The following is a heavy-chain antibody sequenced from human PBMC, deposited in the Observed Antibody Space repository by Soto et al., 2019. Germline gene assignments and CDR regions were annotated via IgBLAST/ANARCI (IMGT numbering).Heavy chain of an antibody. CDR2: ISGRGDNT. Sequence: DVQLLDSGGGLVQPGGSLRLSCAASGFIFSNYVMSWVRQTPGKGLEWVSGISGRGDNTYYADSVKGRFTVSRDNSKNTLYLQMDSLTAEDTAVDYCAKTPLRVGPTDYWGQGTLVTVSS. V-gene: IGHV3-23*01. CDR3: AKTPLRVGPTDY. CDR1: GFIFSNYV. J-gene: IGHJ4*02. D-gene: IGHD2-15*01.